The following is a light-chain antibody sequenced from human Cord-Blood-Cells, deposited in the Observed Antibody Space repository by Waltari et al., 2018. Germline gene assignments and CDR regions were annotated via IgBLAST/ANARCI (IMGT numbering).Light chain of an antibody. CDR3: QQSYSTPLT. J-gene: IGKJ4*01. Sequence: DIQMTQSPSSLSASVGDRVTITCRASQNISSYLNWYQQKPGKAPKLLIYDASSLQSGVPSRFSGSGSGTDFTLTISSLQPEDFATYYCQQSYSTPLTFGGGTKVEIK. V-gene: IGKV1-39*01. CDR1: QNISSY. CDR2: DAS.